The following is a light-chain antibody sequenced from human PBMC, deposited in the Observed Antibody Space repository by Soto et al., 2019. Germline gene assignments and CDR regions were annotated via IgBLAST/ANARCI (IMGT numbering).Light chain of an antibody. J-gene: IGLJ1*01. Sequence: QSALTQPASVSGSPGQSITISCTGTSSDIGSYNYVAWYQQFPGKTPKIIIYEVRNRPSGVSFRFSGSKSGNTASLTISGLQSEVEADYDCLSYRGSDTSYVFGTGTKLTVL. CDR2: EVR. CDR1: SSDIGSYNY. CDR3: LSYRGSDTSYV. V-gene: IGLV2-14*01.